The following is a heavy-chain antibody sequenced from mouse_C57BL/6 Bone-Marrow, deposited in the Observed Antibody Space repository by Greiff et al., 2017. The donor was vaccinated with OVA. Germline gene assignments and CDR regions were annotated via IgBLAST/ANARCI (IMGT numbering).Heavy chain of an antibody. CDR1: GYTFTDYS. D-gene: IGHD3-2*02. CDR2: INPNNGGT. Sequence: EVQLQQSGPELVKPGASVKMSCKASGYTFTDYSMHWVKQSPGKSLEWIGYINPNNGGTSYNQKFKGKATLTVNKASSTAYMELRSLTSEDSAVYYCASTAAQAPDGGQGSLVTVSA. V-gene: IGHV1-22*01. J-gene: IGHJ3*01. CDR3: ASTAAQAPD.